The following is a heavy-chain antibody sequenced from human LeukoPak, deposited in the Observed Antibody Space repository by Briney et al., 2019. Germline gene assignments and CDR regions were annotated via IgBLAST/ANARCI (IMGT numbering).Heavy chain of an antibody. Sequence: SETLSLTCTASGGSISSGDYYWNWIRQPPGKGLEWIGYIYYSGDTYYNASLKSRVTISVDTSKNQFSLKLSSVTAADTAVYYCASGQTLLWFGELWGRGTLVTVSS. J-gene: IGHJ2*01. CDR2: IYYSGDT. D-gene: IGHD3-10*01. V-gene: IGHV4-30-4*01. CDR3: ASGQTLLWFGEL. CDR1: GGSISSGDYY.